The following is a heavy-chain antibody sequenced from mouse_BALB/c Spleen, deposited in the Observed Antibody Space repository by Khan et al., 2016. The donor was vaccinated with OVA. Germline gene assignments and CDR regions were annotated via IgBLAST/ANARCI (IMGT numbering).Heavy chain of an antibody. J-gene: IGHJ4*01. CDR2: IWTDGST. V-gene: IGHV2-6-1*01. CDR3: ARQPYYHYNVMDY. CDR1: GFSLTNYG. Sequence: QVQLKQSGPGLVAPSQILSITCTISGFSLTNYGVHWVRQPPGKGLEWLGVIWTDGSTTYNSALKSRLTITKDNSKSQVFLKMNSLQTDDTAIYFCARQPYYHYNVMDYWGQGTSVTVSS. D-gene: IGHD2-4*01.